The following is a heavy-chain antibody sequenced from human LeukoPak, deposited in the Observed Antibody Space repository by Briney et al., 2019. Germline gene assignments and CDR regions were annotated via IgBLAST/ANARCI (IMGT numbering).Heavy chain of an antibody. D-gene: IGHD1-26*01. CDR1: GFTFSSYS. CDR3: ASAIGEWEPLDFDY. CDR2: ISSSSSYI. V-gene: IGHV3-21*01. Sequence: GGSLRLSCAASGFTFSSYSMNWVRQAPGKGLEWVSSISSSSSYIYYADSVKGRFTISRDNAKISLYLQMNSLRAEDTAVYYCASAIGEWEPLDFDYWGQGTLVTVSS. J-gene: IGHJ4*02.